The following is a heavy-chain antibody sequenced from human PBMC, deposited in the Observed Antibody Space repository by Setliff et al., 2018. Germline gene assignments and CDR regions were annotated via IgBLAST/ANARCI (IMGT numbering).Heavy chain of an antibody. V-gene: IGHV4-34*01. CDR3: ARDRTAYSYGLDV. J-gene: IGHJ6*02. D-gene: IGHD5-18*01. Sequence: SETLSLTCSVYGESFSNNYWSWIRQSPGKGLEWIGESDHGGNTTIHPSLKSRVTMSVDTSKNQFALNLKSVTAADTAVYYCARDRTAYSYGLDVWGQGTTVTVSS. CDR2: SDHGGNT. CDR1: GESFSNNY.